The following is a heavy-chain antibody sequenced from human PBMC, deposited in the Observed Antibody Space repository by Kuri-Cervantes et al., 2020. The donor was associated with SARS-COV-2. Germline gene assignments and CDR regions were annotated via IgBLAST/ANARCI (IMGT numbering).Heavy chain of an antibody. CDR3: AKGLRGRMGVTDAFDI. Sequence: GGSLRLSCAASGFTFSNAWMSWVRQAPGKGLEWVGRIKSKTDGGTTDYAAPVKGRFTISRDNSKNTLYLQMNSLRAEDTAVYYCAKGLRGRMGVTDAFDIWGQGTMVTVSS. J-gene: IGHJ3*02. CDR2: IKSKTDGGTT. D-gene: IGHD3-16*01. CDR1: GFTFSNAW. V-gene: IGHV3-15*01.